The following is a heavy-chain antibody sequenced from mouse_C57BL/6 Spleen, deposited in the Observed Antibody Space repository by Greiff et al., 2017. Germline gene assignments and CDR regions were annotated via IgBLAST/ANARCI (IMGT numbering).Heavy chain of an antibody. Sequence: EVQLLESGGGLVTPGGSLKLSCAASGFTFSSYAMSWVRQTPEKRLEWVATISDGGSYTYYPDNVKGRFTISRDNAKNNLYLQMSHLKSEDTAMYYCARDGSNYSYYFDYWGQGTTLTVSS. CDR3: ARDGSNYSYYFDY. J-gene: IGHJ2*01. V-gene: IGHV5-4*01. D-gene: IGHD2-5*01. CDR2: ISDGGSYT. CDR1: GFTFSSYA.